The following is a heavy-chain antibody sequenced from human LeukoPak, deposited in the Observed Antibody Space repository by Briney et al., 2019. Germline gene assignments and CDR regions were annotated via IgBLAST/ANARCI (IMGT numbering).Heavy chain of an antibody. CDR2: INSDGSGT. D-gene: IGHD3-22*01. J-gene: IGHJ3*02. Sequence: PGGSLRLSCAASGFTFSSYWMHWVRQAPGKGLVWISRINSDGSGTSYADSVKGRFTISRDNSKNTLYLQMNSLRAEDTAVYYCANTYYYDSSGYPHDAFDIWGQGTMLTVSS. CDR3: ANTYYYDSSGYPHDAFDI. V-gene: IGHV3-74*01. CDR1: GFTFSSYW.